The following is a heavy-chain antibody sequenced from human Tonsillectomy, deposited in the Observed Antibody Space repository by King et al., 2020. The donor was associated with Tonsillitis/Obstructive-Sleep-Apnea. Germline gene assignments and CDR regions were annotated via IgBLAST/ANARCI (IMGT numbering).Heavy chain of an antibody. D-gene: IGHD1-26*01. CDR1: GFTFSSHG. V-gene: IGHV3-33*01. CDR3: ARDGGSYEDY. CDR2: IWDDGSNK. Sequence: VQLVESGGGVVQPGRSLRLSCAASGFTFSSHGKHWDRQVPGMWLEWVADIWDDGSNKYYADSVKGRFTISRDNSKNTLYQQMNSLRAEDTAVYYCARDGGSYEDYWGQGTLVTVSS. J-gene: IGHJ4*02.